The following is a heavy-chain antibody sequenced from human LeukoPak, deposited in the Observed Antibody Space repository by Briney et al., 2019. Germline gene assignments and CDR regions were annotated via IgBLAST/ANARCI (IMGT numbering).Heavy chain of an antibody. J-gene: IGHJ4*02. CDR2: ISGSAYST. V-gene: IGHV3-23*01. CDR1: GLPLRSYP. CDR3: AKEAGYSGYDYPDY. D-gene: IGHD5-12*01. Sequence: QFGGSLILSFAAPGLPLRSYPRGWVPRAPGKGLGWVQGISGSAYSTYYAASVQGRFTISRDNSKNTLYLQMNSLRAEDTAVYYCAKEAGYSGYDYPDYWGQGTLVTVSS.